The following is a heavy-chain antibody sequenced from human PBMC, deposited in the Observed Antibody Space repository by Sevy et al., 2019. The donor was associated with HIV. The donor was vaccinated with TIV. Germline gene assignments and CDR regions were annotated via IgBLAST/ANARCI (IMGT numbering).Heavy chain of an antibody. Sequence: ASVKVSCKASGYTFTGYYMHWVRQAPGQGLEWMGWINPNSGGTNYAQKFQGRVTMTRDTSISTAYMGLSRLRSDDTAVYYCARYSSGWDAFDIWGQGTMVTVSS. V-gene: IGHV1-2*02. CDR1: GYTFTGYY. J-gene: IGHJ3*02. CDR2: INPNSGGT. D-gene: IGHD6-19*01. CDR3: ARYSSGWDAFDI.